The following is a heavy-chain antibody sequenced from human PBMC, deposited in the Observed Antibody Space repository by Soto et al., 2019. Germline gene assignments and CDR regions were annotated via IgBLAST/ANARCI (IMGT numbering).Heavy chain of an antibody. J-gene: IGHJ4*02. CDR3: ARKVATFNFDT. CDR2: INPDTGGT. D-gene: IGHD5-12*01. V-gene: IGHV1-2*02. CDR1: GYMLTGYY. Sequence: SVKVSCKASGYMLTGYYIHWLRQAPGQGLEWIGLINPDTGGTNFDKKFQDRVTMTRDTSISTAYMDRTGLTSDDTAVYYCARKVATFNFDTWGQGTLVTVP.